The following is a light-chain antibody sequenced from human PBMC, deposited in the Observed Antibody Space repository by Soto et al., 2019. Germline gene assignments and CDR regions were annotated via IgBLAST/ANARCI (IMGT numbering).Light chain of an antibody. CDR1: QSVLSSSDNENY. CDR3: QQYHSDPIT. J-gene: IGKJ4*01. Sequence: DFVMTQSPDSLAVSLGERATINCKSSQSVLSSSDNENYLAWFQQRPGQPPRLLIYWASTRESGVPDRFSGSGSGTDFTLTISSLQAEDVAVYYCQQYHSDPITFGGGTRVEIK. CDR2: WAS. V-gene: IGKV4-1*01.